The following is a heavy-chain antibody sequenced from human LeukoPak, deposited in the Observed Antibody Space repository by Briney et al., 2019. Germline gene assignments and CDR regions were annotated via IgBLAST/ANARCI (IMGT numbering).Heavy chain of an antibody. CDR2: IWYDGSNK. CDR3: AKEARRGYSYGRLDFDY. CDR1: GFTFSSYG. J-gene: IGHJ4*02. V-gene: IGHV3-33*06. Sequence: GGSLRLSCAASGFTFSSYGMQWVRQAPGKGLEWVAVIWYDGSNKYYADCEKRRFNISRDNYKNTLYLQMHSRRAEDTAVYYCAKEARRGYSYGRLDFDYWGQGTLVTVSS. D-gene: IGHD5-18*01.